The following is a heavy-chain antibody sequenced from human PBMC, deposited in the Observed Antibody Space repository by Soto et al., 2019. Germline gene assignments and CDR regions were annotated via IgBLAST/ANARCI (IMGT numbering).Heavy chain of an antibody. Sequence: KTSETLSLTCTVSGGSISTSAYYWGWVRQPPGKGLEWIGSIFYSGSTNYNPSLKSRLTISVDRSKNQFSLKLSSVTAADTAVYYCVRHVGYEGVNFWGKGTTVTVSS. V-gene: IGHV4-39*01. J-gene: IGHJ6*04. CDR2: IFYSGST. CDR1: GGSISTSAYY. D-gene: IGHD2-2*01. CDR3: VRHVGYEGVNF.